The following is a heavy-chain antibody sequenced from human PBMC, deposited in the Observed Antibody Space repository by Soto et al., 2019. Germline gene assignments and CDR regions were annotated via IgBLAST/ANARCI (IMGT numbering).Heavy chain of an antibody. Sequence: SETLSLTCTVSGGSISSSSYYWGWIRQPPGKGLEWIGSIYYSGSTYYNPSLKSRVTISVDTSKNQFSPKLSSVTAADTAVYYCAEYYDYIWGSYRPRDYYMDVWGKGTTVTVSS. V-gene: IGHV4-39*01. J-gene: IGHJ6*03. CDR1: GGSISSSSYY. CDR3: AEYYDYIWGSYRPRDYYMDV. CDR2: IYYSGST. D-gene: IGHD3-16*02.